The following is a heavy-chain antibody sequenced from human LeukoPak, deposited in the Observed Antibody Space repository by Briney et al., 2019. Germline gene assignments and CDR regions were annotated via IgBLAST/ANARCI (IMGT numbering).Heavy chain of an antibody. CDR2: IYTSGST. Sequence: SETLSLTCAVYGGSFSDYYWSWIRQPAGKGLEWIGRIYTSGSTNYNPSLKSRVTISGDTSKNQFSLRLSSVTAADTAVYYCARASYSYDINGWVPFDYWGQGTLVTVSS. CDR1: GGSFSDYY. D-gene: IGHD3-22*01. CDR3: ARASYSYDINGWVPFDY. J-gene: IGHJ4*02. V-gene: IGHV4-59*10.